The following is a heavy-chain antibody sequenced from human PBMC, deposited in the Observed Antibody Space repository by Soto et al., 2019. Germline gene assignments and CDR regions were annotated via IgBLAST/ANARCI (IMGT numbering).Heavy chain of an antibody. CDR1: GFTFSSYA. CDR2: ISYDGSNK. CDR3: ASVMGYFDY. V-gene: IGHV3-30-3*01. D-gene: IGHD2-21*01. J-gene: IGHJ4*02. Sequence: PWGSLRLSCAASGFTFSSYAMHWFRQAPGKGLEWVAVISYDGSNKYYADSVKGRFTISRDNSKNTLYLQMNSLRAEDTAVYYCASVMGYFDYRGPGNLVTRFS.